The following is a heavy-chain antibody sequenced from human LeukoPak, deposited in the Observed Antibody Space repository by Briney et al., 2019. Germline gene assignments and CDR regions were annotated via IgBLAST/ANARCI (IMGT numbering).Heavy chain of an antibody. J-gene: IGHJ4*02. CDR1: GGTFSSYA. CDR2: ITPIFGTG. CDR3: ARKFGGLGY. Sequence: GASVKVSYKASGGTFSSYAISWVRQAPGQGLEWMGGITPIFGTGNDAQKFQGRVTITADKSTSTAHMELSSLRSEDTAVYYCARKFGGLGYWGQGTLVTVSS. V-gene: IGHV1-69*06. D-gene: IGHD3-16*01.